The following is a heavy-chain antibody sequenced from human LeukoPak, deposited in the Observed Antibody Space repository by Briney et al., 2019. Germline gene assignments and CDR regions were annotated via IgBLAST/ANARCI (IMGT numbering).Heavy chain of an antibody. D-gene: IGHD2-15*01. Sequence: PGGSLRLSCAASGFTVSSNYMSWVRQAPGKGLEWVSIIYSGGSTYYADSVKGRFTISRDNSKNMLYLQMNSLRAEDTAVYYCARRSISGGSLYWGQGTLVTVSS. V-gene: IGHV3-53*01. CDR2: IYSGGST. CDR1: GFTVSSNY. CDR3: ARRSISGGSLY. J-gene: IGHJ4*02.